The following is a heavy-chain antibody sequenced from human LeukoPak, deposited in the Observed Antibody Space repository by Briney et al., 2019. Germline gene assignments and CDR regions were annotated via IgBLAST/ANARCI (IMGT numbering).Heavy chain of an antibody. CDR3: AMSYSSSWYGAFDI. J-gene: IGHJ3*02. CDR2: IIPIFGTA. D-gene: IGHD6-13*01. Sequence: ASVKVSCKASGGTFSSYAISWVRQAPGQGLEWMGGIIPIFGTANYAQKFQGRVTITADESTSTAYMELSSLRSEDTAVYYCAMSYSSSWYGAFDIWGQGTMVTVSS. V-gene: IGHV1-69*13. CDR1: GGTFSSYA.